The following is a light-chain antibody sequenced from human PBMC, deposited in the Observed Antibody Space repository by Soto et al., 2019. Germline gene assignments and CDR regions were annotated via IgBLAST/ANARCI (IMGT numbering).Light chain of an antibody. CDR2: GNS. Sequence: QSVLTQPPSVSGAPGQRVTIACTGSSSNIGAGYDVHWYQQLPGTAPKLLIYGNSNRPSGVPDRFSGSKSGTSASLAITGLQLEDEADYYCQSYDSSLSGAVFGGGTQLTVL. CDR3: QSYDSSLSGAV. V-gene: IGLV1-40*01. CDR1: SSNIGAGYD. J-gene: IGLJ7*01.